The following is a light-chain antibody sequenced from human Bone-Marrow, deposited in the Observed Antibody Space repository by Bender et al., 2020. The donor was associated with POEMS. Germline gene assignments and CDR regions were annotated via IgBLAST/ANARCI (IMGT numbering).Light chain of an antibody. CDR3: QVWDSSSDHWV. V-gene: IGLV3-21*02. J-gene: IGLJ3*02. Sequence: SYELTQPPSVSVSPGQTARITCSGDGLSNENAYWYQQKPGQAPVLVIYKDSERPSGIPERFSGSNSGNTATLTISRVEAGDEADYYCQVWDSSSDHWVFGGGTKLTVL. CDR2: KDS. CDR1: GLSNEN.